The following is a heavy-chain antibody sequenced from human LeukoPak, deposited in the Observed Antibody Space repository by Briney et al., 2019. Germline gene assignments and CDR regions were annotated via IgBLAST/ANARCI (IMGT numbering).Heavy chain of an antibody. Sequence: PPGGSLRLSCAASGFTFNNYVMTWVRQTPGKGLEWVSAISGSGGSTYYADSVKGRFTISRDNSKNTLYLQMNSLRAEDTALYYCAKDDYGDYRWPIDYWGQGTLVTVSA. D-gene: IGHD4-17*01. J-gene: IGHJ4*02. V-gene: IGHV3-23*01. CDR2: ISGSGGST. CDR3: AKDDYGDYRWPIDY. CDR1: GFTFNNYV.